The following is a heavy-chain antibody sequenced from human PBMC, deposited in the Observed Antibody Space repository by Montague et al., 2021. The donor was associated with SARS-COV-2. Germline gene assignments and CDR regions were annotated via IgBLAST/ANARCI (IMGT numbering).Heavy chain of an antibody. CDR3: AHKLYGINRRWFDP. D-gene: IGHD1-14*01. V-gene: IGHV2-5*02. CDR1: GFSLTTRGVG. Sequence: LALVKPTQTLTLTCTFSGFSLTTRGVGVGRIRQPPGKALEWLALIYWDDAKHYSPSLKSRLTITKDTSKNQVVLTMTNMDPVDTATYYCAHKLYGINRRWFDPWGQGTLVTVSS. CDR2: IYWDDAK. J-gene: IGHJ5*02.